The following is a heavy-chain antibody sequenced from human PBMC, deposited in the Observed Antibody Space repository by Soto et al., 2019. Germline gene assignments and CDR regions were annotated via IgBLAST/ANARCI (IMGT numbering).Heavy chain of an antibody. D-gene: IGHD1-7*01. V-gene: IGHV4-59*01. CDR1: GGSISSYY. CDR3: AREGLTGTIGLSYYYGMDV. Sequence: QVQLQESGPGLVKPSETLSLTCTVSGGSISSYYWSWIRQPPGKGLEWIGYIYYSGSTNYNPSLKSRVTITVDTSKTRFTLQLSSVTAADTAVYYCAREGLTGTIGLSYYYGMDVWGQGTTVTVSS. J-gene: IGHJ6*02. CDR2: IYYSGST.